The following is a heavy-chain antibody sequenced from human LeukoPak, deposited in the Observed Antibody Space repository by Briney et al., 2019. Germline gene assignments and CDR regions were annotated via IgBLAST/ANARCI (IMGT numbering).Heavy chain of an antibody. CDR1: GGPISGSTYY. CDR3: ARDWATGFSNWFDP. Sequence: SETLSLTCTVSGGPISGSTYYWDWFRQPPGERLEWIGGIYYSGITYCSPSLKNRVTISVDPPKNQFSLKLTSVTAADTALYYCARDWATGFSNWFDPWGQGIQVTVSS. V-gene: IGHV4-39*07. D-gene: IGHD1-1*01. CDR2: IYYSGIT. J-gene: IGHJ5*02.